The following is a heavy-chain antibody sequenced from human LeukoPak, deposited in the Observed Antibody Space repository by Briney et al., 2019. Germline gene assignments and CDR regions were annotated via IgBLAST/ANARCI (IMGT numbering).Heavy chain of an antibody. CDR3: ARGVLRYFDWLLEPYHYFDY. Sequence: PSETLSLTCTVSGGSVSSGSYYWSWIRQPPGKGLEWIGYVYYGGSTNYNPSLKSRVTISVDTSKNQFSLKLSSVTAADTAVYYCARGVLRYFDWLLEPYHYFDYWGQGTLVTVSS. J-gene: IGHJ4*02. V-gene: IGHV4-61*01. D-gene: IGHD3-9*01. CDR2: VYYGGST. CDR1: GGSVSSGSYY.